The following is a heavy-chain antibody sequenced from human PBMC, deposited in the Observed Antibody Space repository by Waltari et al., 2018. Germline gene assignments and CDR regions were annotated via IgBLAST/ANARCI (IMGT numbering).Heavy chain of an antibody. D-gene: IGHD5-12*01. CDR1: GGTFSSYA. CDR3: ARDLVSGYDQGYFDY. CDR2: IIPIFGTA. Sequence: QVQLVQSGAEVKKPGSSVKVSRKASGGTFSSYAISWVHQVPGQGLEWMGGIIPIFGTANYAQKFQGRVTITADESTSTAYMELSSRRSEDTAVYYCARDLVSGYDQGYFDYWGQGTLVTVSS. V-gene: IGHV1-69*01. J-gene: IGHJ4*02.